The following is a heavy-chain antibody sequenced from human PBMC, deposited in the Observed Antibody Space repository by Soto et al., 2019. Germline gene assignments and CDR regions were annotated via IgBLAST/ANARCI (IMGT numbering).Heavy chain of an antibody. CDR3: ARGIATGQLDP. J-gene: IGHJ5*02. D-gene: IGHD2-15*01. Sequence: WASVKVSCKASGYTFTRYTMNWVRQAPGQRLEWMGWINPDNGNTKSSQKFQDRVIITRDTSASTAYMDLSSLRSEDTAVYYCARGIATGQLDPWGQRTLVTVSS. CDR1: GYTFTRYT. V-gene: IGHV1-3*01. CDR2: INPDNGNT.